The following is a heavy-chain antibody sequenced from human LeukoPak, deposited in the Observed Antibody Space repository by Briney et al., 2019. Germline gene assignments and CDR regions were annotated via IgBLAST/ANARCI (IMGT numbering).Heavy chain of an antibody. Sequence: APVKVSCKASGYTFTAYYMHWVRQAPGQGLEWMGWINPNSGGTKYVQNFQGRVTMTRDTSISTAYMELSGLRSDDTAVYYCARGPAYSQYCANGVCYFLDHWGQGALVTVSS. CDR1: GYTFTAYY. CDR3: ARGPAYSQYCANGVCYFLDH. D-gene: IGHD2-8*01. V-gene: IGHV1-2*02. CDR2: INPNSGGT. J-gene: IGHJ4*02.